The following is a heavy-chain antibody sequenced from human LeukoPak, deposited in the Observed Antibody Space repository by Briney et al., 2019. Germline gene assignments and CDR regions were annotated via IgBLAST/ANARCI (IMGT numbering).Heavy chain of an antibody. Sequence: SETLSLTCAVCGYFLSSGYYWGWIRQPPGKGLEWIGSIYHSGSTYYNPSLKSRVTISVDTSKNQFSLKLSSVAGADAAVYYCARQGSYWKYYFDYWGQGTLVTVSS. CDR2: IYHSGST. CDR1: GYFLSSGYY. V-gene: IGHV4-38-2*01. J-gene: IGHJ4*02. D-gene: IGHD1-26*01. CDR3: ARQGSYWKYYFDY.